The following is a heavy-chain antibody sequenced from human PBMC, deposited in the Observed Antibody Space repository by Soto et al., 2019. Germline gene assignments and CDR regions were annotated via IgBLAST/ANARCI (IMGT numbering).Heavy chain of an antibody. CDR1: GGSISSSSYY. J-gene: IGHJ4*02. CDR3: ARDNIGGMIQVGALSDSYFDY. Sequence: QLQLQESGPGLVKPSETLSLTCTVSGGSISSSSYYWGWIRQPPGKGLEWIGSIYYSGSTYYNPSLKSRVTISVDTSKNQFSVKLSSVTAADTAVYYCARDNIGGMIQVGALSDSYFDYWGQGTLVTVSS. D-gene: IGHD1-26*01. V-gene: IGHV4-39*02. CDR2: IYYSGST.